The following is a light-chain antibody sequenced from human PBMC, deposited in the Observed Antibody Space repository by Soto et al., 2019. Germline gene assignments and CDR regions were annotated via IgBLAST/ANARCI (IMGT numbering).Light chain of an antibody. CDR3: QQCYKTPLT. CDR1: QSVLYSSDNKNY. J-gene: IGKJ4*01. Sequence: DIVMTQSPDSLAVSLGERATINCKSSQSVLYSSDNKNYLAWYQQKPGQSPKLLFYWASTRESGVPARFSGSGSGTDFSLTISSLQAEDVAVYFCQQCYKTPLTFGGGTKVEIK. V-gene: IGKV4-1*01. CDR2: WAS.